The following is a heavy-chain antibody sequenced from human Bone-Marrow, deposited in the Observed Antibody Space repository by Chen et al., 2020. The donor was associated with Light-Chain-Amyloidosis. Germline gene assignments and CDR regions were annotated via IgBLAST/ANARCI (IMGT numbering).Heavy chain of an antibody. CDR2: ISYDESNK. CDR1: GFTFSSYA. D-gene: IGHD4-17*01. Sequence: QVQLVESGGGVVQPGRSLRLSCAASGFTFSSYAMHWVRQAPGKGLEWVAVISYDESNKYYADSVKGRFTISRDNSKNTLYLQMNSLGAEDTAVYYCASLTVTTRAGWFDYWGQGTLVTVSS. J-gene: IGHJ4*02. V-gene: IGHV3-30*04. CDR3: ASLTVTTRAGWFDY.